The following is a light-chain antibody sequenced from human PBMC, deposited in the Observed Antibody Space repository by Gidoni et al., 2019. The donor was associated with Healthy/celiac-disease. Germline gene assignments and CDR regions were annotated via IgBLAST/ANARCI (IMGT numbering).Light chain of an antibody. Sequence: EIVLTHSPPTLSLSPGERATLSCRASQSVSSYLAWYQQKPGQAPRLLIYDASNRATGIPARFSGSGSGTDFTLTISSLEPEDFAVYYCQQRSNWPPGLTFGGGTKVEIK. V-gene: IGKV3-11*01. CDR3: QQRSNWPPGLT. CDR2: DAS. J-gene: IGKJ4*01. CDR1: QSVSSY.